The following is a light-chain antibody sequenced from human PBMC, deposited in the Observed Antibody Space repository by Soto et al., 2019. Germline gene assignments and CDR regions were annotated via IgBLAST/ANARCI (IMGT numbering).Light chain of an antibody. V-gene: IGKV3-15*01. CDR2: GAS. Sequence: EIVMTQSPATLSVSPGERATLSCRASQSVSSNLAWYQQKPGQAPMLLISGASTRATGIPARFSGSGSGTEFTLTVSSLQSEDFAVYYCQQYNNWPPWTFGQGTKVEIK. J-gene: IGKJ1*01. CDR1: QSVSSN. CDR3: QQYNNWPPWT.